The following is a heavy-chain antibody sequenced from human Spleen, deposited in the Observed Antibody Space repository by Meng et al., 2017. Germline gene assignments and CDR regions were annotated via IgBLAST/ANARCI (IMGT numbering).Heavy chain of an antibody. CDR2: IYHSGRS. Sequence: QVQLQESGPGLVKPSGTLSLTCGVSGGSINNDQWWSWVRQPPGKGLEWIGEIYHSGRSNYNPSVKSRVTMPVDKSQNHFSLKLTSVTAADTAVYYCTTLYGDSISWGQGTLVTVSS. CDR3: TTLYGDSIS. CDR1: GGSINNDQW. D-gene: IGHD4-17*01. V-gene: IGHV4-4*02. J-gene: IGHJ4*02.